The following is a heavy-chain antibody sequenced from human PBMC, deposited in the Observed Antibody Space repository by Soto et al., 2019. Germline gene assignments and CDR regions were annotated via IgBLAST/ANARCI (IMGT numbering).Heavy chain of an antibody. CDR3: ARDRDDYGSGNYYNRIDF. V-gene: IGHV1-69*01. D-gene: IGHD3-10*01. CDR1: GGIFSTYA. J-gene: IGHJ4*02. Sequence: QVQLVQSGAEVKKPGSSVKVSCKASGGIFSTYAISWLRRAPGQGLEWTGGIIPIFGTPNYAQRFQGRVTIPADESTSTAYMELSRLRSEDTAVYYCARDRDDYGSGNYYNRIDFWGQGTLVTVSS. CDR2: IIPIFGTP.